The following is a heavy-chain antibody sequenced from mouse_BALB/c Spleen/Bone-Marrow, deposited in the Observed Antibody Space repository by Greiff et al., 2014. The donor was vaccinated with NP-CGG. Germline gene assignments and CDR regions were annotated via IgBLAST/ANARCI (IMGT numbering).Heavy chain of an antibody. CDR2: ISSGSSII. J-gene: IGHJ2*01. CDR1: GFTFSYFG. V-gene: IGHV5-17*02. D-gene: IGHD4-1*01. Sequence: EVKVEESGGGLVQPGGSRKLSCAASGFTFSYFGMHWVRQAPEKGLEWVAYISSGSSIIYYADTVKGRFTISRDNPKNTLFLQMTSLRSEDTAMYYCARERTGFDYGGQGTTLPVSS. CDR3: ARERTGFDY.